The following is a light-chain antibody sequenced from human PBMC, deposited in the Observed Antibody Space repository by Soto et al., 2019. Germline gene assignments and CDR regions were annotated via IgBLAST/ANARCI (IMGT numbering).Light chain of an antibody. CDR1: QSVSSK. Sequence: IVMTQSPATLSLSPGERATLSCRASQSVSSKLAWYQQKPGQAPRLLIYGASTRATGIPARFSGSGSGTEFTLPISSLQSEDFAVYYCQQYNNWPTWTFGQGTKVDIK. CDR2: GAS. V-gene: IGKV3-15*01. J-gene: IGKJ1*01. CDR3: QQYNNWPTWT.